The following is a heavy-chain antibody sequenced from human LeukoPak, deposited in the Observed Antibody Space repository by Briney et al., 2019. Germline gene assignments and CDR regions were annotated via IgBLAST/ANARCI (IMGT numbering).Heavy chain of an antibody. V-gene: IGHV4-61*05. CDR2: IYYSGST. Sequence: PSETLSLTCSVSGGSISSSSHSWGWIRQSPVKGLEWIGYIYYSGSTNYNPSLKSRVTISVDTSKNQFSLKLSSVTAADTAVYYCARGETVTPPRFDPWGQGTLVTVSS. J-gene: IGHJ5*02. CDR1: GGSISSSSHS. D-gene: IGHD4-17*01. CDR3: ARGETVTPPRFDP.